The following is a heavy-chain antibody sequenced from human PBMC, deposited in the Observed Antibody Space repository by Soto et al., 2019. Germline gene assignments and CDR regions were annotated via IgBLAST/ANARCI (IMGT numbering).Heavy chain of an antibody. D-gene: IGHD3-3*02. CDR3: VAIDYGDY. J-gene: IGHJ4*02. V-gene: IGHV1-3*01. CDR1: GYTFTNYA. Sequence: QVQLEQSGAEVRKPGASVKVSCKTSGYTFTNYAVHWARQAPGQSLEWMGWINGGNGNTQYSQKFQGRVPFTRDTSANTAYMELSSLRSEDTAVYYCVAIDYGDYWGQGTLVTVSS. CDR2: INGGNGNT.